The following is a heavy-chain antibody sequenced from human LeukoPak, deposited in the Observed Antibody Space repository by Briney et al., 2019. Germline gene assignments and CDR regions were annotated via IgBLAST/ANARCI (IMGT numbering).Heavy chain of an antibody. CDR1: GFTFSSYA. J-gene: IGHJ4*02. D-gene: IGHD2-15*01. CDR3: AKRSDCSGACPSHY. CDR2: ISGGGHNS. V-gene: IGHV3-23*01. Sequence: GGSLRLSCVASGFTFSSYAMSWVLQPTGKGLEWVSVISGGGHNSYYADAVRGRFSISRDNSKNTLYLQMNSLRAEDTAVYYCAKRSDCSGACPSHYWGQGTLVTVSS.